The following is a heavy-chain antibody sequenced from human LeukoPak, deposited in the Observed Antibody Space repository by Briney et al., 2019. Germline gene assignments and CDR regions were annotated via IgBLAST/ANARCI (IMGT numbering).Heavy chain of an antibody. J-gene: IGHJ4*02. Sequence: GSLSLSCAASGFTFSSYWMSWVRQAPGKGLEWVANIKQDGSEKYYVDSVKGRFTISRDNAKNSLYLQMNSLRAEDTAVYYCAREWPYSSSWSSFDSWGQGIMVTVSS. CDR3: AREWPYSSSWSSFDS. D-gene: IGHD6-13*01. CDR2: IKQDGSEK. V-gene: IGHV3-7*01. CDR1: GFTFSSYW.